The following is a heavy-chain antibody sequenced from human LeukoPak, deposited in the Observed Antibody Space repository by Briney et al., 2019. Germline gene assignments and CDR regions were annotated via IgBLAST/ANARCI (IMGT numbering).Heavy chain of an antibody. CDR1: GFTFDDYA. V-gene: IGHV3-43*02. J-gene: IGHJ1*01. CDR2: ISGDGGST. D-gene: IGHD6-19*01. Sequence: GGSLRLSCAASGFTFDDYAMLWVRQAPGKGLEWVSLISGDGGSTYYADSVKGRFTISRDNSKNSLYLQMNSLRTEDTALYYCAKEEAVAGTEYFQHWGQGTLVTVSS. CDR3: AKEEAVAGTEYFQH.